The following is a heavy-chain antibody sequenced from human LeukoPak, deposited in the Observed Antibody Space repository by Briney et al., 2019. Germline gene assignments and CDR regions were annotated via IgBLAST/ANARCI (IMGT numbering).Heavy chain of an antibody. D-gene: IGHD6-13*01. CDR2: IIPIFGTA. V-gene: IGHV1-69*13. J-gene: IGHJ6*02. CDR1: GGTFSSYA. Sequence: SVKVSCKASGGTFSSYAISWVRQAPGQGLEWMGEIIPIFGTANYAQKFQGRVTITADESTSTAYMELSSLRSEDTAVYYCARRTRQQLVPYYYYYGMDVWGQGTTVTVSS. CDR3: ARRTRQQLVPYYYYYGMDV.